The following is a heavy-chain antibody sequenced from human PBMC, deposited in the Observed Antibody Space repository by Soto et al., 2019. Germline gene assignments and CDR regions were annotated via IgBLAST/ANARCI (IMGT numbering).Heavy chain of an antibody. D-gene: IGHD2-2*01. CDR1: GFTFSSFA. CDR2: ITGSTGTT. Sequence: EVQVLESGGGSVQPGGSLRLSCAASGFTFSSFAMNWVRHAPGKGLEWVSEITGSTGTTYYADSVKGRFIISRDNSKNTVHLQMNSLRVEDTAGYYCANDTSSSPYYRDVWGKGTTVTVSS. CDR3: ANDTSSSPYYRDV. J-gene: IGHJ6*03. V-gene: IGHV3-23*01.